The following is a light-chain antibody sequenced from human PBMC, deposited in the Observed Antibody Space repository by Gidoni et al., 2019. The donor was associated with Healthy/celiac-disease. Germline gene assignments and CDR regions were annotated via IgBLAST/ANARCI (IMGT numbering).Light chain of an antibody. J-gene: IGKJ1*01. Sequence: DIQMTQSPSSLSASVGDRDTITCRASQSISSYLNWYQQKPGKAPKLLIYAASSLQSGVPSRFSGSGSGTDFTLTISSLQPEDFATYYCQQSYSTPRTFGQGTQVEIK. V-gene: IGKV1-39*01. CDR1: QSISSY. CDR2: AAS. CDR3: QQSYSTPRT.